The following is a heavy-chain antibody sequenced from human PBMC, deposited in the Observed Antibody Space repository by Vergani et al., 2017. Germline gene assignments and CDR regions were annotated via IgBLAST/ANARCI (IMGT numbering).Heavy chain of an antibody. CDR3: AKANPRNSGYDYLYYYHAMDV. D-gene: IGHD5-12*01. Sequence: EVQLLESGGDLVQPGGSLRLSCAASGFTFIMHGMSWVRQAPGKGLEWVSGISGSGGSTYYAGSVKGRFTISRDSSKNTLYLQMNSLSAGDTAVYYCAKANPRNSGYDYLYYYHAMDVWGQGTTVTVSS. V-gene: IGHV3-23*01. CDR2: ISGSGGST. CDR1: GFTFIMHG. J-gene: IGHJ6*02.